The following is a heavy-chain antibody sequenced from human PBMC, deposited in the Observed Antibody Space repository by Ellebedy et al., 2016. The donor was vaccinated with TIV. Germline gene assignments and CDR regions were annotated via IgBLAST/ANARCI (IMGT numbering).Heavy chain of an antibody. CDR3: ARGGTESFDY. CDR1: GVSISSIHW. Sequence: MPSETLSLTCAVSGVSISSIHWWTWARQPPGKGLEWIGEISHSGSTNYNLSLKSRVTISVDTSKNQFSLRLNSVTAADTALYYCARGGTESFDYWGQGTLVTVSS. V-gene: IGHV4-4*02. CDR2: ISHSGST. D-gene: IGHD3-10*01. J-gene: IGHJ4*02.